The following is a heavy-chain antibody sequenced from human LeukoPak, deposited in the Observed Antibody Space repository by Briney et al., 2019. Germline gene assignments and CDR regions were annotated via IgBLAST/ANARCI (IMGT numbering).Heavy chain of an antibody. Sequence: ASVNVSCKASGYTFTSYGISWVRQVPGQGLEWMGWISAYNGNTNYAQKLQGRVTMTTDTSTSTAYMELRSLRSDDTAVYYCARVVDDCSGGSCYSDWFDPWGQGTLVTVSS. J-gene: IGHJ5*02. CDR1: GYTFTSYG. D-gene: IGHD2-15*01. V-gene: IGHV1-18*01. CDR2: ISAYNGNT. CDR3: ARVVDDCSGGSCYSDWFDP.